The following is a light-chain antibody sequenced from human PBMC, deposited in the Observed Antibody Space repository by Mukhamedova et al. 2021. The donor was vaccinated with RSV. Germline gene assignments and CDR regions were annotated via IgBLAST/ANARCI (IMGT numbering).Light chain of an antibody. CDR2: AAS. Sequence: WYQRRVHGKAPKLIIYAASNLQSGVPSRFSGSGAGTDFALTISSLHPEDFATYYCQQSYNIPRTFGPGTKVEVK. V-gene: IGKV1-39*01. CDR3: QQSYNIPRT. J-gene: IGKJ3*01.